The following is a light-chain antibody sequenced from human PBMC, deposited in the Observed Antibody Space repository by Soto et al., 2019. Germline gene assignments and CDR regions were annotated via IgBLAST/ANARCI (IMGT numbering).Light chain of an antibody. J-gene: IGLJ3*02. Sequence: QSALTQPASVSGSPGQSITISCTGTSSDVCGYNYVSWFQQHPGKAPKLKIYEVSNRPSGASNRFSGAKSGNTASLTISELQAEDEADYYCTSFTTISTWVFGGGTKLTV. CDR2: EVS. V-gene: IGLV2-14*01. CDR3: TSFTTISTWV. CDR1: SSDVCGYNY.